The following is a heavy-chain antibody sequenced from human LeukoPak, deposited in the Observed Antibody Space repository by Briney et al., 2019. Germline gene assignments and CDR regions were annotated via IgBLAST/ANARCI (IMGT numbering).Heavy chain of an antibody. J-gene: IGHJ5*02. Sequence: ASVKVSCKASGGTFSSYAISWVRQAPGQGLEWMGWINPNSGGTNYAQKFQGRVTMTRDTSTSTVYMELSSLRSEDTAVYYCARNPHSSSWYLFDPWGQGTLVTVSS. CDR3: ARNPHSSSWYLFDP. CDR1: GGTFSSYA. D-gene: IGHD6-13*01. CDR2: INPNSGGT. V-gene: IGHV1-2*02.